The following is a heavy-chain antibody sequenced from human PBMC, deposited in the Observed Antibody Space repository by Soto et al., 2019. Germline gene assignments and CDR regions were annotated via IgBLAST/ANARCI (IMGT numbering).Heavy chain of an antibody. D-gene: IGHD5-18*01. J-gene: IGHJ4*02. CDR1: GGSISSSSYY. Sequence: PSETLSLTCTVSGGSISSSSYYWGWIRQPPGKGLDWFGSIYYSGSTYYNPSLKSRVTISVDTSKNQFSLKLSSVTAADTAVYYCARHSIQLGEDYFDYWGQGTLVTVSS. CDR2: IYYSGST. CDR3: ARHSIQLGEDYFDY. V-gene: IGHV4-39*01.